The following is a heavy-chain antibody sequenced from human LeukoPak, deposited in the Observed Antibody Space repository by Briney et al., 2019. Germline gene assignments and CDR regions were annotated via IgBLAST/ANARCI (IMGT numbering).Heavy chain of an antibody. D-gene: IGHD3-10*01. CDR3: ARGRVVLWFGELFSPDAFDI. J-gene: IGHJ3*02. V-gene: IGHV1-8*01. CDR1: GYIFTSYD. Sequence: ASVKVSCKASGYIFTSYDINWVRQATGQGLEWMGWMNPNSGNTGYAQKFQGRVTMTRNTSISTAYMELSSLRSEDTAVYYCARGRVVLWFGELFSPDAFDIWGQGTMVTVSS. CDR2: MNPNSGNT.